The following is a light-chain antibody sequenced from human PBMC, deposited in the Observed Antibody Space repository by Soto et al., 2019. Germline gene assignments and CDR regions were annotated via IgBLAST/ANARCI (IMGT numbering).Light chain of an antibody. CDR1: NMGSES. Sequence: YELTQPPSVSVAPGQTARITCGGNNMGSESVHWYQQRPGQAPVLVVYDDSDRPSGIPERFSGSNSANTATLTISRVEAGDEADYYCQVWYSSTDLYVFGSGTKVTVL. CDR3: QVWYSSTDLYV. J-gene: IGLJ1*01. V-gene: IGLV3-21*02. CDR2: DDS.